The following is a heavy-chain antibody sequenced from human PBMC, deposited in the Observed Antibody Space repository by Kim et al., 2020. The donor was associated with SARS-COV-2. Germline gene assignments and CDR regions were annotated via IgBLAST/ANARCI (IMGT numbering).Heavy chain of an antibody. D-gene: IGHD6-13*01. CDR1: GFTFSNYA. V-gene: IGHV3-23*01. CDR3: AKGFSTWYHDY. J-gene: IGHJ4*02. Sequence: GGSLRLSCAASGFTFSNYAMNWVRQAPGKGLEWVSGISASGGSTYYADSMKGRFTISRDNSKNTLYLQINNLRAEDTAVYYCAKGFSTWYHDYWGQGTLVTVSS. CDR2: ISASGGST.